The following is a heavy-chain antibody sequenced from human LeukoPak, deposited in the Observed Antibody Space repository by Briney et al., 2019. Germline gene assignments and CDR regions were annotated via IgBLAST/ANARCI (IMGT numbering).Heavy chain of an antibody. V-gene: IGHV1-2*06. Sequence: ASVKVSCNASGYTFTGYYMHWVRQAPGQGLEWMGRINPNSGGTNYAQKFQGRVTMTRDTSISTAYMELSRLRSDDTAVYYCARVPRYCSSTSCANFDYWGQGTLVTVSS. D-gene: IGHD2-2*01. CDR1: GYTFTGYY. CDR3: ARVPRYCSSTSCANFDY. CDR2: INPNSGGT. J-gene: IGHJ4*02.